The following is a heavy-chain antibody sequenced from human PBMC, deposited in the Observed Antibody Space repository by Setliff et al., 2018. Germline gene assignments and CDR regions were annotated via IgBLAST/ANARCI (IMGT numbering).Heavy chain of an antibody. Sequence: PSETLSLTCAAYGGTFSDYHWTWIRQPPGKGLEWIGEINHSGSTNYNPSLKSRVTISVDTSKNQFSLKLGSVTAADTAIYYCARHDARGYYYYMDVWGEGTTVTVSS. J-gene: IGHJ6*03. D-gene: IGHD3-10*01. V-gene: IGHV4-34*01. CDR1: GGTFSDYH. CDR2: INHSGST. CDR3: ARHDARGYYYYMDV.